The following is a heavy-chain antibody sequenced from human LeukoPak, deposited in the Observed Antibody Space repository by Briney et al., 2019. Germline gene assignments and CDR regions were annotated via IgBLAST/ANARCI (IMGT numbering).Heavy chain of an antibody. D-gene: IGHD6-13*01. J-gene: IGHJ5*02. V-gene: IGHV3-23*01. CDR1: GFTFSSYA. Sequence: QPGGSLRLSCAASGFTFSSYAMSWVRQAPGKGLEWVSATSGSGGSTYYADSVKGRFTISRDNAKNSLYLQMNSLRAEDTAVYYCARDQSIAAAGINWFDPWGQGTLVTVSS. CDR2: TSGSGGST. CDR3: ARDQSIAAAGINWFDP.